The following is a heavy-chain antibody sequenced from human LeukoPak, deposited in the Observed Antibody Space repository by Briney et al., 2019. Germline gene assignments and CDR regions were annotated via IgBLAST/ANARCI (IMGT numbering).Heavy chain of an antibody. D-gene: IGHD6-13*01. CDR2: MSAYNGNT. CDR3: ARDWVAAAGTHYYYGMDV. J-gene: IGHJ6*04. V-gene: IGHV1-18*04. CDR1: GYTFTSYG. Sequence: ASVKVSCKASGYTFTSYGISWVRQAPGQGLEWMGWMSAYNGNTNYAQKLQGRVTMTTDTSTSTAYMELRSLRSDDTAVYYCARDWVAAAGTHYYYGMDVWGKGTTVTVSS.